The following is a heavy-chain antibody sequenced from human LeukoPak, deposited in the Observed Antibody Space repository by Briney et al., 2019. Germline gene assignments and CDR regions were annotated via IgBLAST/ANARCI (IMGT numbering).Heavy chain of an antibody. D-gene: IGHD3-22*01. CDR3: ARSYSASYDSPAGWFDP. J-gene: IGHJ5*02. V-gene: IGHV4-59*08. CDR1: GGSISNYY. Sequence: SETLSLTCTVSGGSISNYYWSWIRQPPGKGLEWIEYIFYTGSINYNPSLRGRVTISVDTSKSQFSLRLSSVTAADTAVYYCARSYSASYDSPAGWFDPWGQGTLVTVSS. CDR2: IFYTGSI.